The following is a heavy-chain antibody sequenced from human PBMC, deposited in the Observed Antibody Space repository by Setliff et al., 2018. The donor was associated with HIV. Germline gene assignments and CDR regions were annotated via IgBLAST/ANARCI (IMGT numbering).Heavy chain of an antibody. CDR2: ISYDGNSQ. CDR1: GFTFSSYA. J-gene: IGHJ4*02. CDR3: ARVQQQLLQEDDYFDY. V-gene: IGHV3-30*04. Sequence: GGSLRLSCAASGFTFSSYAMHWVRQAPGKGLEWVAVISYDGNSQYYADSVKGRFTISRDNFRNTLYLQMNSLRPEDTAVYYCARVQQQLLQEDDYFDYWGQGTLVTVSS. D-gene: IGHD6-13*01.